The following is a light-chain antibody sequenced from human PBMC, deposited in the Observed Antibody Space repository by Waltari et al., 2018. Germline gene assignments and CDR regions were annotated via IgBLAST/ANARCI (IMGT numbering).Light chain of an antibody. CDR2: DAS. CDR1: QSISSW. CDR3: QQYNSYPVT. V-gene: IGKV1-5*01. J-gene: IGKJ1*01. Sequence: DIQMTQSPSTLSASVGHRVTITCRASQSISSWLAWYQQKPGKAPKLLIYDASSLESGVPSRFSGSGSGTEFTLTISSLQPDDFATYYCQQYNSYPVTFGQGTKVEIK.